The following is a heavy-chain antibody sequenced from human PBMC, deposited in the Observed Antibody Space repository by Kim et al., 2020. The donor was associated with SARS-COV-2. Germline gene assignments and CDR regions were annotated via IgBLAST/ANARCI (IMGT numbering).Heavy chain of an antibody. J-gene: IGHJ4*02. D-gene: IGHD5-18*01. CDR3: ARDRSVDTAIHDY. Sequence: YADSVKGRFTISRNNSKNTLYLQMNSLRAEDTAVYYCARDRSVDTAIHDYWGQGTLVTVSS. V-gene: IGHV3-30*01.